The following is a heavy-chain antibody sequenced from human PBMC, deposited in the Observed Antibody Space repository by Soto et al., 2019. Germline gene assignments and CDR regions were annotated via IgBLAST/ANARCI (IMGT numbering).Heavy chain of an antibody. V-gene: IGHV3-7*03. CDR2: IKQDGSEK. D-gene: IGHD6-13*01. CDR3: AKDLFEYSSTWYYFES. J-gene: IGHJ4*02. Sequence: GGSLRLSCAASGFTFSSNWMSWVRQAPGKGLEWVANIKQDGSEKYYVDSVKGRFTISRDNSKNTLYLQMNSLRAEDTAVYYCAKDLFEYSSTWYYFESWGQGTLVTVSS. CDR1: GFTFSSNW.